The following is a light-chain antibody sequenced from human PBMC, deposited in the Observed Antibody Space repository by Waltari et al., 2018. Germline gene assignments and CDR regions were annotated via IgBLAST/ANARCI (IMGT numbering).Light chain of an antibody. V-gene: IGLV3-19*01. CDR3: HSRYSSGDRV. J-gene: IGLJ3*02. CDR1: SLSNYY. Sequence: SSELTQDPAVSVALGQTVRITCHGDSLSNYYASWYQQKPGQAPLLVIYDKDKRPSGIPDRFSGSSSGNTASLTITGARAEDEADYYCHSRYSSGDRVFGGGTKVTVL. CDR2: DKD.